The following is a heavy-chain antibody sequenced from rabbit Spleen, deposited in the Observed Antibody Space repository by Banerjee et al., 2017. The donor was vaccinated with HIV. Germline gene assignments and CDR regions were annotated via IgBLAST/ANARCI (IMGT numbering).Heavy chain of an antibody. J-gene: IGHJ4*01. CDR3: ARDASSGWGVVSFYFNL. CDR2: IDAGSSGFT. Sequence: QEQLEESGGGLVKPEGSLTLTCIASGVSLNDKDVMCWVRQAPGKGLEWIACIDAGSSGFTYFATWAKGRFSLSKTSSTTVTLQMTRLTAADTATYFCARDASSGWGVVSFYFNLWGQGTLVT. D-gene: IGHD4-1*01. CDR1: GVSLNDKDV. V-gene: IGHV1S45*01.